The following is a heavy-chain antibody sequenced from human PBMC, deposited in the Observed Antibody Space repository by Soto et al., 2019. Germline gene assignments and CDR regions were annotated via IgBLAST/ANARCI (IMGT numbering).Heavy chain of an antibody. V-gene: IGHV4-38-2*02. CDR1: YYVISSGFY. CDR2: IYHSGST. CDR3: AREGVVQAAILGYGMGV. Sequence: SEALSITCAVSYYVISSGFYLGWIREPTVKGLEWIASIYHSGSTHYNPSLEIRVTISVDTSKNQFSLKLSSVTAADTAVYYCAREGVVQAAILGYGMGVWGQGTTVTLS. D-gene: IGHD2-2*02. J-gene: IGHJ6*02.